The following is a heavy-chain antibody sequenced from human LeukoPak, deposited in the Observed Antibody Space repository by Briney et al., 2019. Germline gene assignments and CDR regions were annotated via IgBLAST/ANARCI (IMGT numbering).Heavy chain of an antibody. V-gene: IGHV3-7*01. CDR1: GFTFSSYW. CDR3: ASPYGSGSVYYFDY. D-gene: IGHD3-10*01. CDR2: IKRDGSEK. Sequence: GGSLRLSCAASGFTFSSYWMSWVRQAPGKGLEWVANIKRDGSEKYYADSVKGRFTISRDNAKNSLYLQMNSLRAEDTAVYYCASPYGSGSVYYFDYWGQGTLVTVSS. J-gene: IGHJ4*02.